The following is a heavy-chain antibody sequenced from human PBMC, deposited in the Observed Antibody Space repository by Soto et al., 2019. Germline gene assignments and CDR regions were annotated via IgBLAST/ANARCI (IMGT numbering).Heavy chain of an antibody. V-gene: IGHV3-11*01. D-gene: IGHD3-9*01. J-gene: IGHJ6*02. CDR2: ISSSGSTI. CDR1: GFTFSDYY. Sequence: QVQLVESGGGLVKPGGSLRLSCAASGFTFSDYYMSWIRQAQGKGLEWVSYISSSGSTIYYADSVKGRFTISRDNAKNSLYLQMNGLRAEDTAVYYCARDKRYYDSLTDQGGDYYYGMDVWGQGTKVTVSS. CDR3: ARDKRYYDSLTDQGGDYYYGMDV.